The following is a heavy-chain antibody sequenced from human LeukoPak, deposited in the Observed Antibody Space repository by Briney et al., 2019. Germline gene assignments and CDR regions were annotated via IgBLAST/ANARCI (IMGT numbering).Heavy chain of an antibody. CDR1: GGSISSGGYY. CDR3: ARDGSGGYSIAAAGTDY. D-gene: IGHD6-13*01. Sequence: SQTLSLTCTVSGGSISSGGYYWRWFRQPPGKGLEWIGYIYHSGSTYYNPSLKSRVTISVDRSKNQFSLKLSSVTAADTAVYYCARDGSGGYSIAAAGTDYWGQGTLVTVSS. V-gene: IGHV4-30-2*01. CDR2: IYHSGST. J-gene: IGHJ4*02.